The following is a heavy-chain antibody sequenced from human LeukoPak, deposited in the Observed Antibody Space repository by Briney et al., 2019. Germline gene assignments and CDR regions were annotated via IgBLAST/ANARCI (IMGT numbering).Heavy chain of an antibody. J-gene: IGHJ6*02. D-gene: IGHD2-2*01. Sequence: SETLSLTCTVSGGSITRYYWTWIRQPPGKGLEWIGYIFSNGTTNYNPSLTSRVAISLDTSKRQFSLRLTSVTAADTAVYYCARDGCSSTSCYSDYYYGMDVWGQGTTVTVSS. V-gene: IGHV4-59*01. CDR3: ARDGCSSTSCYSDYYYGMDV. CDR1: GGSITRYY. CDR2: IFSNGTT.